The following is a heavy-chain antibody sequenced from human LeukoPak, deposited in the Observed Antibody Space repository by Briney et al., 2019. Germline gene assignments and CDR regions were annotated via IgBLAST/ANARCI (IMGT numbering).Heavy chain of an antibody. CDR2: ISSDGSNK. J-gene: IGHJ4*02. CDR3: ARDLGGGTDY. Sequence: PGGSLRLSCAASGFTFSSYAVHWVRQASGKGLEWVAVISSDGSNKYYADSVKGRFTISRDNSKNTLYLQMNSLTAEDTAVYYCARDLGGGTDYWGRGTLVTVSS. V-gene: IGHV3-30-3*01. CDR1: GFTFSSYA. D-gene: IGHD3-16*01.